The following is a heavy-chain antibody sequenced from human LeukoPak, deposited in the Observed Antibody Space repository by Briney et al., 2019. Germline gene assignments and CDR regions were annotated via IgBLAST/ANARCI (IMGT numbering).Heavy chain of an antibody. CDR3: AKRFKTMVDWLPHYFDY. D-gene: IGHD3-9*01. Sequence: PGGSLRLSCTASGFTFSTYGMHWVRQAPGKGLEWVAFIRYDGSNKYYADSVKGRFTISRDNSKNTLYLQMNSLRAEDTAVYYCAKRFKTMVDWLPHYFDYWGQGTLVTVSS. CDR1: GFTFSTYG. V-gene: IGHV3-30*02. J-gene: IGHJ4*02. CDR2: IRYDGSNK.